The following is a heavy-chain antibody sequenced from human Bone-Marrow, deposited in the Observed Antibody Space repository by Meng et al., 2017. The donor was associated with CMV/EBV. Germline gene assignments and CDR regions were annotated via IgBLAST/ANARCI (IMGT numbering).Heavy chain of an antibody. Sequence: SVKVSCKASGGTFSSYAISWVRQAPGQGLEWMGGIIPILGIANYAQKFQGRVTITADKSTSTAYMELSSLRSEDAAVYYCARVGYCSSTSCPNDYWDQGTLVTAS. CDR1: GGTFSSYA. CDR3: ARVGYCSSTSCPNDY. V-gene: IGHV1-69*10. D-gene: IGHD2-2*01. J-gene: IGHJ4*02. CDR2: IIPILGIA.